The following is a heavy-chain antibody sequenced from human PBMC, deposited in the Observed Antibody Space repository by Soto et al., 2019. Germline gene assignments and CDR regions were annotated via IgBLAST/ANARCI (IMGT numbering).Heavy chain of an antibody. CDR3: AREEGSGGGNWFDP. CDR1: GGSFSGYY. Sequence: QVQLQQWGAGLLKPSETLSLTCAVYGGSFSGYYWSWIRQPPGKGLEWIGEINHSGSTNYNPSIKRRATISEDTTKIQFSRKVSSVPAADTAVYYCAREEGSGGGNWFDPWGQGTLVTVSS. D-gene: IGHD3-10*01. V-gene: IGHV4-34*01. CDR2: INHSGST. J-gene: IGHJ5*02.